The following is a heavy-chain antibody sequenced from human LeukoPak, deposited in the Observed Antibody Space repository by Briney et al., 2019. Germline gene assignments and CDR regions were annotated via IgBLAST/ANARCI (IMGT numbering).Heavy chain of an antibody. D-gene: IGHD2-15*01. Sequence: SETLSLTCAVSGGSISSGGYSWSWIRQPPGKGLEWIGYIYHSGSTYYNPSLKSRVTISVDKSKNQFSLKLSSVTAADTAVYYCARVSGCSGGSCYPYYFDYWGQGTLVTVSS. CDR1: GGSISSGGYS. CDR3: ARVSGCSGGSCYPYYFDY. CDR2: IYHSGST. J-gene: IGHJ4*02. V-gene: IGHV4-30-2*01.